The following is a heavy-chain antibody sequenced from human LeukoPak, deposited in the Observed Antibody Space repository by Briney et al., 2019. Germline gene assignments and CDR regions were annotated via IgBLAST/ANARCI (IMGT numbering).Heavy chain of an antibody. V-gene: IGHV1-69*13. CDR3: ALTQSGYYFDY. CDR2: IIPIFGTA. D-gene: IGHD3-10*01. CDR1: GGTFSSYA. Sequence: ASVKVSCKASGGTFSSYAISWVRQAPGQGLEWTGGIIPIFGTANYAQKFQGRVTITADESTSTAYMELSSLRSEDTAVYYCALTQSGYYFDYWGQGTLVTVSS. J-gene: IGHJ4*02.